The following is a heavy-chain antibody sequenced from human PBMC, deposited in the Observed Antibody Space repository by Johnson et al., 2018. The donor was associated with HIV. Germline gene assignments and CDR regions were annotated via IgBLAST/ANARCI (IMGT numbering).Heavy chain of an antibody. Sequence: EVQLVESGGSVVRPGGSLRLSCAASGFTFDEYDMTWVRQVPGKGLAWVSNINWNGANTGYADSVEGRFTISRDNSKNTLYLQMNSLRSEDTAVYYCARVRGWLQHDAFDIWGQGTMVTVSS. D-gene: IGHD5-24*01. J-gene: IGHJ3*02. CDR2: INWNGANT. V-gene: IGHV3-20*04. CDR3: ARVRGWLQHDAFDI. CDR1: GFTFDEYD.